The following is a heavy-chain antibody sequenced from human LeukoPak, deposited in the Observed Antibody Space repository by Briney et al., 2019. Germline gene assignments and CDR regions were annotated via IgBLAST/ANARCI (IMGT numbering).Heavy chain of an antibody. CDR1: GFTFSSYA. CDR3: ARDTRGGGATTPDY. D-gene: IGHD1-26*01. CDR2: ISGSGGST. J-gene: IGHJ4*02. Sequence: GGSLRLSCAASGFTFSSYAMSWVRQAPGKGLEWVSAISGSGGSTYYADSVKGRFTISRDNAKNSLYLQMNSLRAEDTAVYYCARDTRGGGATTPDYWGQGTLVTVSS. V-gene: IGHV3-23*01.